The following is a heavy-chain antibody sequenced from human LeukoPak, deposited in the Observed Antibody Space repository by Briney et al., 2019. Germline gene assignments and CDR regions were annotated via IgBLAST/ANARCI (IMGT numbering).Heavy chain of an antibody. Sequence: PSETLSLTCTVSGGSISSYYWSWIRQPAGKGLEWIGRIYTSGSTNYNPSLKSRVTMSVDTSKNQFSLKLSSVTAADTAVYYCARDNYSILYNWFDPWGQGTLVTASS. CDR1: GGSISSYY. D-gene: IGHD4-11*01. V-gene: IGHV4-4*07. J-gene: IGHJ5*02. CDR2: IYTSGST. CDR3: ARDNYSILYNWFDP.